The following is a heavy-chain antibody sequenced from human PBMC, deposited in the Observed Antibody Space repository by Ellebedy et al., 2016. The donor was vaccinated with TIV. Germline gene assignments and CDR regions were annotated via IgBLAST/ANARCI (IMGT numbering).Heavy chain of an antibody. J-gene: IGHJ5*02. CDR3: ARADPGIGGWFDP. CDR1: GYTFTGYY. V-gene: IGHV1-2*02. D-gene: IGHD2-15*01. CDR2: INPNSGGT. Sequence: ASVKVSXKASGYTFTGYYMHWVRQAPGQGLEWMGWINPNSGGTNYAQKFQGRVTMTRDTSISTAYMELSRLRSDDTAVYYCARADPGIGGWFDPWGQGTLVTVSS.